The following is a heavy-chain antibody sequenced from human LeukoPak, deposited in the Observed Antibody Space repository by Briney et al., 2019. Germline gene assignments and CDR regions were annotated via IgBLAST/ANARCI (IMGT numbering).Heavy chain of an antibody. CDR3: ARLPSGWYSDD. CDR1: GFTFSSYS. J-gene: IGHJ4*02. V-gene: IGHV3-21*01. D-gene: IGHD6-19*01. Sequence: GGSLRLSCAASGFTFSSYSMNWVRQAPGKGLEWVSSISSSSSSIYYADSVKGRFTISRDNAKNSLYLQMNSLRAEDTAVYYCARLPSGWYSDDWGQRTLVTVSS. CDR2: ISSSSSSI.